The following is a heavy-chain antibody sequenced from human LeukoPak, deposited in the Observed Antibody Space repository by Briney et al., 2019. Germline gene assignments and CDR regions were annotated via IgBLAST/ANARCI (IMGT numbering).Heavy chain of an antibody. CDR3: ANGGLWLPIRSD. D-gene: IGHD5-18*01. CDR1: GFTFSSYA. J-gene: IGHJ4*02. CDR2: ISGSGGST. Sequence: PGGSLRLSCAASGFTFSSYAMSWVREAPGKGLVWVSAISGSGGSTYYADSVKGGFTISSDNSKNTLFLQMNSLRAEDTAVYYCANGGLWLPIRSDWGQGTLVTVSS. V-gene: IGHV3-23*01.